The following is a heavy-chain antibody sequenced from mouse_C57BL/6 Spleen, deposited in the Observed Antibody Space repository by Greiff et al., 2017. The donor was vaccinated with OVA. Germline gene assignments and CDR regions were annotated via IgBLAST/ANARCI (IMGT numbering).Heavy chain of an antibody. CDR3: TRSWKLLPYYYAMDY. V-gene: IGHV1-15*01. CDR1: GYTFTDYE. J-gene: IGHJ4*01. D-gene: IGHD2-12*01. Sequence: QVQLQQSGAELVRPGASVTLSCKASGYTFTDYEMHWVKQTPVHGLEWIGAIDPETGGTAYNQKFKGKAILTADKSSSTAYMELRSLTSEDSAVYYCTRSWKLLPYYYAMDYWGQGTSVTVSS. CDR2: IDPETGGT.